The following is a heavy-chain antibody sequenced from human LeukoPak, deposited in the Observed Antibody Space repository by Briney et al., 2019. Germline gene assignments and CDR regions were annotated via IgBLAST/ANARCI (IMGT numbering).Heavy chain of an antibody. CDR1: GYTFTSYG. V-gene: IGHV1-18*01. CDR2: ISAYSGNT. CDR3: ARERSGWFFSN. D-gene: IGHD6-19*01. Sequence: ASVKVSCKASGYTFTSYGISWVRQAPGQGLEWMGLISAYSGNTNYAQKLQGRVTMTTDTSTSTAYMDPRSLRSDDTAVYYCARERSGWFFSNWGQGTLVTVSS. J-gene: IGHJ4*02.